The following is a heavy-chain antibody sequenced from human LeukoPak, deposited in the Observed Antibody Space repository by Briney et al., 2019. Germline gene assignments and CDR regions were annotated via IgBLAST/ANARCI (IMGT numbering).Heavy chain of an antibody. CDR3: VRTISDGSGDY. CDR1: GGSISRYH. J-gene: IGHJ4*02. Sequence: SETLSLTYTVSGGSISRYHWSWSRQPPEKGLEWIGYIWYSGTTNYNPSLKSRVTMSVDTSKNHFCLRLSSVTAEDTAIYYCVRTISDGSGDYWGQGILVTVSA. CDR2: IWYSGTT. D-gene: IGHD3-10*01. V-gene: IGHV4-59*01.